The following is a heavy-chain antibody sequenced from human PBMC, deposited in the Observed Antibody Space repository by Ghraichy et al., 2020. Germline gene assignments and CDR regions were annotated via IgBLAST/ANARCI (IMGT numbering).Heavy chain of an antibody. CDR3: ARDLPDIDVHIVAPTQPIKFDY. CDR1: GFTFSSYS. J-gene: IGHJ4*02. V-gene: IGHV3-21*01. CDR2: ISSSSSYI. D-gene: IGHD5-12*01. Sequence: LSLICAASGFTFSSYSMNWVRQAPGKGLEWVSSISSSSSYIYSADSVKGRFTISRDNAENSLYLQMNSLRAEDTAVYYCARDLPDIDVHIVAPTQPIKFDYWGQGTLVTVSP.